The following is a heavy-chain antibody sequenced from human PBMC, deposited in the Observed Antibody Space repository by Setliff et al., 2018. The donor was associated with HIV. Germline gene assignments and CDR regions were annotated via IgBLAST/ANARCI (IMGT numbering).Heavy chain of an antibody. Sequence: SGPTLVNPTQTLTLTCTFSGFSLSTSGMCVTWIRQSPGKALEWLARIDWDDDKFYTTSLKTRLIISKDTSKNQVVLKMTNMDPVDTATYYCARIDGSGRNPDAFDIWGQGTVVTVSS. V-gene: IGHV2-70*17. CDR3: ARIDGSGRNPDAFDI. J-gene: IGHJ3*02. CDR2: IDWDDDK. D-gene: IGHD3-10*01. CDR1: GFSLSTSGMC.